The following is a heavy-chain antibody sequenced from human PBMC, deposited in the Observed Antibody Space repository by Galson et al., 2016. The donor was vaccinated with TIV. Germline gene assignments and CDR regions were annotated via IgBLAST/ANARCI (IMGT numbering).Heavy chain of an antibody. CDR1: GYTFTIYG. V-gene: IGHV1-18*01. J-gene: IGHJ6*02. Sequence: SVKVSCKAPGYTFTIYGISWVRQAPGQGLEWMGWISAYSGNPDYAQKLRGRLTMTRDKSTATAFMELRSLRSDDTAVYYCARDHGELRDFHYYGMDVWGQGTTVTVSS. CDR3: ARDHGELRDFHYYGMDV. D-gene: IGHD1-7*01. CDR2: ISAYSGNP.